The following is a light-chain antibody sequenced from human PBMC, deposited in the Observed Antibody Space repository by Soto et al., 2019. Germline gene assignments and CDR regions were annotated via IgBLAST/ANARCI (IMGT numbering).Light chain of an antibody. CDR1: SSNIGTGYD. J-gene: IGLJ3*02. CDR3: QSWDSSLSGVV. Sequence: QAVVTQPPSVSGAPGQRVTISCTGSSSNIGTGYDVQWYQQLPGTAPKLLIYGNTNRPSGVPDRFSGSKSGTSASLAITGLQAEDEADYYCQSWDSSLSGVVFGGGTKVTVL. CDR2: GNT. V-gene: IGLV1-40*01.